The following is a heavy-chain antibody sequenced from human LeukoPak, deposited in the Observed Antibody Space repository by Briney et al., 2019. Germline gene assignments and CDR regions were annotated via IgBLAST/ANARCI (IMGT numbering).Heavy chain of an antibody. V-gene: IGHV4-39*02. CDR3: ARDPDILTGYQNNWFDP. CDR1: GGSISSSSYY. D-gene: IGHD3-9*01. Sequence: SETLSLTCTVSGGSISSSSYYWGWIRQPPGKGLEWIGSIHYSGSTDYNPSLKSRVTISVDTSKNQFSLKLSSVTAADTAVYYCARDPDILTGYQNNWFDPWGQGTLVTVSS. J-gene: IGHJ5*02. CDR2: IHYSGST.